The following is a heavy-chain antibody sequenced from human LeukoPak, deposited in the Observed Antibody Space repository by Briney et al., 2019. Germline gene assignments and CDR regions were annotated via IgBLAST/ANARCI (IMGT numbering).Heavy chain of an antibody. J-gene: IGHJ6*02. CDR1: GFTFRTYG. D-gene: IGHD1-1*01. V-gene: IGHV3-33*01. Sequence: PGGSLRLSCAASGFTFRTYGIHWVRQAPGKGLEWVAVIWYDGSNKYYADSVRGRFTISRDNSENTVYLLMNSLRAEDTAVYYCARASRTTGHYYYCGMDVWGQGTTVTVSS. CDR2: IWYDGSNK. CDR3: ARASRTTGHYYYCGMDV.